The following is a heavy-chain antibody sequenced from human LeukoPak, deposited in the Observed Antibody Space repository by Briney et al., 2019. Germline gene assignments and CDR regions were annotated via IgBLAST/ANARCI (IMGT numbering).Heavy chain of an antibody. D-gene: IGHD5-12*01. V-gene: IGHV1-2*02. CDR3: ATDGYQGYSGYDLKDG. J-gene: IGHJ4*02. CDR2: INPNSGGT. CDR1: GYTFTGYY. Sequence: GASVKVSCKASGYTFTGYYMHWVRQTPGQGLEWMGWINPNSGGTNYAQKFQGRVTMTRDTSISTAYMELSRLRSDDTAVYYCATDGYQGYSGYDLKDGWGQGTLVTVSS.